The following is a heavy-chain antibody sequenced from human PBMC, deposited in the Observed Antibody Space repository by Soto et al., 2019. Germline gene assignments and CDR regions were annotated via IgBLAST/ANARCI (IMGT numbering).Heavy chain of an antibody. CDR3: AILLRSTYGMDV. D-gene: IGHD3-3*01. Sequence: QVQLQEWGPGQMKPSGTLSLTCAVSGGSISSSNWWTWVRQPPGKGLEWIGEIYHSGSTNYNPSLKSRVTISVDKSKNQCSLKVTSVTAADTAVYYCAILLRSTYGMDVWGQGTTVTVSS. CDR1: GGSISSSNW. J-gene: IGHJ6*02. V-gene: IGHV4-4*02. CDR2: IYHSGST.